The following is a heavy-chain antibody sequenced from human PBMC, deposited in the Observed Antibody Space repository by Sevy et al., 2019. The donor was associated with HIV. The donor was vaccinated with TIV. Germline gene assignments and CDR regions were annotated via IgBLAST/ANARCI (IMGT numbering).Heavy chain of an antibody. CDR2: INYDGSTT. J-gene: IGHJ4*02. D-gene: IGHD3-10*01. CDR1: GFTLSCCW. V-gene: IGHV3-74*03. Sequence: GGSLRLSCAASGFTLSCCWMYWVRQAPGKGLVWVSRINYDGSTTTYAPSVRGRFTISRDNAKNTLYLEMISLRAEDTAVYYCARGGSGSFDYWGQTTLATVSS. CDR3: ARGGSGSFDY.